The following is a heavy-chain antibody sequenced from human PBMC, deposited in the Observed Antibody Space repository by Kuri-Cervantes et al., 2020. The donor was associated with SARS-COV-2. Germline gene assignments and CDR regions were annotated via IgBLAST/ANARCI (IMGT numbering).Heavy chain of an antibody. Sequence: GGSLRLSCVASGFTFRSYGVTWVRQAPGRGLEWVSSISSGSGYIYYADSVKGRFSVSRDNAENSLSLQMNSLTAGDTAVYYCARDRGYCDGGGCYSTGFSFDYWGQGALVTVSS. CDR1: GFTFRSYG. CDR3: ARDRGYCDGGGCYSTGFSFDY. D-gene: IGHD2-15*01. V-gene: IGHV3-21*01. CDR2: ISSGSGYI. J-gene: IGHJ4*02.